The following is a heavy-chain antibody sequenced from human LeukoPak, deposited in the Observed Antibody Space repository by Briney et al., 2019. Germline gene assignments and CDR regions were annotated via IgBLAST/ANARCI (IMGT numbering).Heavy chain of an antibody. Sequence: KSGGSLRLSCAASGFTFSSTWMNWVRQAPGKGLEWVGRIQSKTDGGTTEYAAPVKGRFTISRDDSKTTLYLQMNSLKTEDTAVYYCATLTVRGVINIWGQGTLVTVSS. CDR1: GFTFSSTW. CDR3: ATLTVRGVINI. V-gene: IGHV3-15*01. CDR2: IQSKTDGGTT. J-gene: IGHJ4*02. D-gene: IGHD3-10*01.